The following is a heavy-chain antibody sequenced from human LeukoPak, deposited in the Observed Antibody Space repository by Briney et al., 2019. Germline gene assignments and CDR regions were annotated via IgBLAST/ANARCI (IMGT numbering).Heavy chain of an antibody. CDR3: ARGDDSGYYDYFDY. V-gene: IGHV3-53*01. J-gene: IGHJ4*02. D-gene: IGHD3-22*01. CDR2: IYTGGNT. Sequence: GGSLRLSRAASGFTVDSNYLSWVRQAPGKGLEWVSTIYTGGNTYYAASVKGRFTISRDFSKNTVFLHMNSLRAEDTAMYYCARGDDSGYYDYFDYWGQGALVTVSS. CDR1: GFTVDSNY.